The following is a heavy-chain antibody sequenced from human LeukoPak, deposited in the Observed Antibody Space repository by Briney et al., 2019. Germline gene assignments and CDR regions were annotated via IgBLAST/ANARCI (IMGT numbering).Heavy chain of an antibody. Sequence: GESLKISCKGSGYSFDTYWIAWVRQMPGKGLEWMGIIYPGDSDTRYSPSFQGQVTISADKSISTAYLQWSSLKASDTAMYYCARPARQLVPFYFDYWGQGTLVTVSS. V-gene: IGHV5-51*01. J-gene: IGHJ4*02. CDR1: GYSFDTYW. CDR3: ARPARQLVPFYFDY. CDR2: IYPGDSDT. D-gene: IGHD6-13*01.